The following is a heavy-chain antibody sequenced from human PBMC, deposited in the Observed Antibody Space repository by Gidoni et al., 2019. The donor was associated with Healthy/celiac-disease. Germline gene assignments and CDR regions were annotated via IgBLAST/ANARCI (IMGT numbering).Heavy chain of an antibody. Sequence: QVQLVPSGAEVKKPGASVKVSCKASGYTFTSYDLNWVRQATGQGLEWMGWMNPNSGNTGYAQKFQGRVTMTRNTSISTAYMELSSLRSEDTAVYYCARAPNYYGSGRHYYYGMDVWGQGTTVTVSS. J-gene: IGHJ6*02. D-gene: IGHD3-10*01. CDR3: ARAPNYYGSGRHYYYGMDV. CDR2: MNPNSGNT. CDR1: GYTFTSYD. V-gene: IGHV1-8*01.